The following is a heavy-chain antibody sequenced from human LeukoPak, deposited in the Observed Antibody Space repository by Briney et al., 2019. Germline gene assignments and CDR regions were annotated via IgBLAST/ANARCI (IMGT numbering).Heavy chain of an antibody. J-gene: IGHJ4*02. CDR3: ARDSGDRYAAFDY. D-gene: IGHD2-8*01. CDR1: GFGFRSFE. V-gene: IGHV3-48*03. CDR2: ISSHSEGIK. Sequence: GGSLRLSCAASGFGFRSFEMSWVRQAPGKGLEWISYISSHSEGIKYYADSVKRPFTTSRDNANRSLYLQMTSLRAEDTAVYYCARDSGDRYAAFDYWGRGTLVTVSS.